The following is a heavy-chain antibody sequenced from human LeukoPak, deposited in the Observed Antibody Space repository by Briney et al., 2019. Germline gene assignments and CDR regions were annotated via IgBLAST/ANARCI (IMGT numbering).Heavy chain of an antibody. D-gene: IGHD3-9*01. CDR2: ISGGDT. V-gene: IGHV3-23*01. CDR3: QRREYDILTGYYSFDY. CDR1: EFTFSSYA. J-gene: IGHJ4*02. Sequence: GWSLRLSCAASEFTFSSYAMSWVRHAAGQGLEWISAISGGDTFYADSVKGRFTISRDNSKNPLYLQVNSLRAEDTAVYYWQRREYDILTGYYSFDYWGQGTLVTVSS.